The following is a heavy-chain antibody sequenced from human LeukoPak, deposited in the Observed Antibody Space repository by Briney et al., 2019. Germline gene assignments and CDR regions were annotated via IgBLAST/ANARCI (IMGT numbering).Heavy chain of an antibody. J-gene: IGHJ5*02. Sequence: ASVKVSCKASGGTFSSYTISWVRQAPGQGLEWMGRIIPIFGTANYAQKFQGRVTITADESTSTAYMELSSLRSEDTAVYYCASRERANWFDPWGQGTLVTVSS. CDR2: IIPIFGTA. CDR3: ASRERANWFDP. D-gene: IGHD1-1*01. V-gene: IGHV1-69*15. CDR1: GGTFSSYT.